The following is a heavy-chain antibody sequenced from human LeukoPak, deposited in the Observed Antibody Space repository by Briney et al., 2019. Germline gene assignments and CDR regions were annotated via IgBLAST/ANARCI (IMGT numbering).Heavy chain of an antibody. CDR1: GFTFSSYW. J-gene: IGHJ2*01. CDR2: IKQDGSEK. V-gene: IGHV3-7*03. Sequence: PGGSLRLSCAASGFTFSSYWMSWVRQAAGKGLEWVANIKQDGSEKYYVDSVKGRFTISRDNAKNSLYLQMNSLRAEDTALYYCAKDGVRGFYGDYGSCWYFDLWGRGTLVTVSS. D-gene: IGHD4-17*01. CDR3: AKDGVRGFYGDYGSCWYFDL.